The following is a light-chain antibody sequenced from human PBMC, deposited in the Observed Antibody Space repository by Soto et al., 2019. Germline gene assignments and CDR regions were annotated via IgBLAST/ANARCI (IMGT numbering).Light chain of an antibody. J-gene: IGKJ1*01. Sequence: DIQMTQSPSTLSASVGDRVTITCRASQSISSWLAWYQQKPGKAPKLLIYDASSLESGVPSMFSGSGSGTEFTLPISSLQPDDFATYYCQQYNSYSPEAFGQGTKVEIK. CDR2: DAS. CDR3: QQYNSYSPEA. V-gene: IGKV1-5*01. CDR1: QSISSW.